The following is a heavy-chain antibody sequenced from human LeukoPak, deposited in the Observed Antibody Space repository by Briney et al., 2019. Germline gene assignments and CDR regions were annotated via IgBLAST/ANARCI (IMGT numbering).Heavy chain of an antibody. CDR3: AKPTTGSSYGGDY. CDR1: GFTFSSYA. J-gene: IGHJ4*02. CDR2: ISGSGGST. V-gene: IGHV3-23*01. D-gene: IGHD5-18*01. Sequence: GGSLRLSCAASGFTFSSYAMSWVRQAPGKGLEWVSAISGSGGSTYYADSVKGRFTISRDNSKNTLYLQMNGLGAEDTAVYYCAKPTTGSSYGGDYWGQGTLVTVSS.